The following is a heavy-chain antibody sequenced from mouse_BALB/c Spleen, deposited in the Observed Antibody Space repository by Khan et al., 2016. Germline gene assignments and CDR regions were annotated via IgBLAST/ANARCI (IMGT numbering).Heavy chain of an antibody. CDR1: GYTFNNYW. CDR2: ILPGSGNS. V-gene: IGHV1-9*01. CDR3: ERAWYSMDY. J-gene: IGHJ4*01. Sequence: QVQLQQSGAELMKPGASVKISCKATGYTFNNYWMEWVKQRPGHGLEWIGDILPGSGNSNYNENLKGKAPFTADTSSNTAYMQLSSLTSEDSAVNYCERAWYSMDYWGQGTSVTVSA.